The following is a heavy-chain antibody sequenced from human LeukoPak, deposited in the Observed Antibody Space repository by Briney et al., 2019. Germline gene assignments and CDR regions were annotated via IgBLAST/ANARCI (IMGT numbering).Heavy chain of an antibody. Sequence: SLRLSCAASGFTFSSFGMYWVRQAPGKGLEWVAVISYDGTNKYYADSVKGRFTISRDNSKNTLYLQMNSLRAEDTAVYYCAKDLWNYYDSSGYYYPDYWGQGTLVTVSS. CDR3: AKDLWNYYDSSGYYYPDY. V-gene: IGHV3-30*18. D-gene: IGHD3-22*01. CDR1: GFTFSSFG. CDR2: ISYDGTNK. J-gene: IGHJ4*02.